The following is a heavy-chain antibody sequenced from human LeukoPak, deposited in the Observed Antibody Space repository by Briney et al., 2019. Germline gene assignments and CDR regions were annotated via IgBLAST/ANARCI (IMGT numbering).Heavy chain of an antibody. V-gene: IGHV4-34*01. J-gene: IGHJ5*02. CDR3: ARGSWSGYDPNWFDP. Sequence: SETLSLTCAVYGGSFSGCYWSWIRQPPGKGLEWIGEINHSGSTNYNPSLKSRVTISVDTSKNQFSLKLSSVTAADTAVYYCARGSWSGYDPNWFDPWGQGTLVTVSS. D-gene: IGHD5-12*01. CDR2: INHSGST. CDR1: GGSFSGCY.